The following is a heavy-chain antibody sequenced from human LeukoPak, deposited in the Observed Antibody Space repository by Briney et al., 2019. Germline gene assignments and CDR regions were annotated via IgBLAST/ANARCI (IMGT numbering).Heavy chain of an antibody. V-gene: IGHV1-2*02. Sequence: ASVKVSCKASGYTFTDYYMHWVRQAPGQGLEWMGWINLNSRGTNYAQKFQGRVTMTRDTSISTAYMDLSRLRSDDTAVYYCARDQDQDDSTPFDPWGQGTLVTVSS. CDR3: ARDQDQDDSTPFDP. CDR2: INLNSRGT. CDR1: GYTFTDYY. J-gene: IGHJ5*02. D-gene: IGHD3-22*01.